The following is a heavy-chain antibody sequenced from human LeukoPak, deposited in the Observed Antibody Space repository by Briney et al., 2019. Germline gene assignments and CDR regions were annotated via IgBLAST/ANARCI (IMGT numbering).Heavy chain of an antibody. Sequence: PGGSLRLSCAASGFTVSSTYMSWVRQAPGKGLEWVANIKQDGSEKYYVDSVKGRFTISRDNAKNSLYLQMNSLRAEDTAVYYCARDPWIQLWAYFDYWGQGTLVTVSS. CDR3: ARDPWIQLWAYFDY. J-gene: IGHJ4*02. V-gene: IGHV3-7*01. CDR1: GFTVSSTY. CDR2: IKQDGSEK. D-gene: IGHD5-18*01.